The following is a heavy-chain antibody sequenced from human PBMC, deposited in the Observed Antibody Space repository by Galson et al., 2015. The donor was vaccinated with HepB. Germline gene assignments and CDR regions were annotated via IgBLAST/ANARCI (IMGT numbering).Heavy chain of an antibody. CDR2: ISDDGTKK. J-gene: IGHJ4*02. CDR1: GFILSSYG. D-gene: IGHD6-6*01. V-gene: IGHV3-30*18. Sequence: LRLSCAASGFILSSYGMHWVRQGPGKGLEWVALISDDGTKKYYADSVKGRFTMSRDNSKNTLYLQMNSLRAEDTALYYCAKERIVARRAPFDSWGQGTLVTVSS. CDR3: AKERIVARRAPFDS.